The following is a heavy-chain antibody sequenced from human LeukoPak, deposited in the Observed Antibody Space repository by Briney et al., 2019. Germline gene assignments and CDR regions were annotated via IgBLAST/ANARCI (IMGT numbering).Heavy chain of an antibody. V-gene: IGHV3-53*01. CDR3: ARRAGAYSHPYDY. D-gene: IGHD4/OR15-4a*01. CDR2: IYSGTT. J-gene: IGHJ4*02. Sequence: QAGGSLRLSCAASGFTFSDYYMNWIRQAPGKGLEWVSFIYSGTTHYSDSVKGRFTISRDNSKNTLYLQMNSLRAEDTAVYYCARRAGAYSHPYDYWGQGTLVTVSS. CDR1: GFTFSDYY.